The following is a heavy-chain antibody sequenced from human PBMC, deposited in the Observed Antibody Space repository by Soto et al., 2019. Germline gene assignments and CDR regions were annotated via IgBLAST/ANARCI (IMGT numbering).Heavy chain of an antibody. V-gene: IGHV1-69*02. J-gene: IGHJ3*02. D-gene: IGHD6-13*01. CDR3: QGEDGSWSLADI. CDR2: IIPILGIA. Sequence: QGLEWMGRIIPILGIANYAQKFQGRVTITADKSTSTAYMELSSLRSEDTAVYYCQGEDGSWSLADIWGHGTTVTGSS.